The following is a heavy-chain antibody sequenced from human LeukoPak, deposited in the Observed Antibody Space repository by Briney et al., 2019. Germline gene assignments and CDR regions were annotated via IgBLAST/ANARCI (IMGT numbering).Heavy chain of an antibody. CDR2: ISSSSSTI. CDR1: GFTFSNYG. D-gene: IGHD5-24*01. V-gene: IGHV3-48*04. J-gene: IGHJ4*02. CDR3: ATTTFGMATSPFDD. Sequence: GGSLRLSCAASGFTFSNYGMSWVRQAPGKGLEWVSYISSSSSTIYYADSVKGRFTISRDNAKNSLYLQMNSLRAEDTAVYYCATTTFGMATSPFDDWGQGTLVTVSS.